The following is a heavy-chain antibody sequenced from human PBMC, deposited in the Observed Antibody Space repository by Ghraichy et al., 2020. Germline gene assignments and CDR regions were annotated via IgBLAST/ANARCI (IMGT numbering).Heavy chain of an antibody. CDR1: GFTFSSYW. CDR3: ASFDGLNDYYYYMDV. V-gene: IGHV3-7*03. D-gene: IGHD3-9*01. J-gene: IGHJ6*03. CDR2: IKQDGSEK. Sequence: GGSLRLSCAASGFTFSSYWMSWVRQAPGKGLEWVANIKQDGSEKYYVDSVKGRFTISRDNAKNSLYLQMNSLRAEDTAVYYCASFDGLNDYYYYMDVWGKGTTVTVSS.